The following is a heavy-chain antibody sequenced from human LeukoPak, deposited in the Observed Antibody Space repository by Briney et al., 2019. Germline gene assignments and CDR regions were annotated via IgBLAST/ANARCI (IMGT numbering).Heavy chain of an antibody. Sequence: SETLSLTCAVYGGSFSGYYWSWIRQPPGKGLEWIGEINHSGSTNYNPSLKSRVTISVDTSKNQFSLKLSSVTAADTAVYYCAREGQQLVRAFDIWGQGTMVTVSS. J-gene: IGHJ3*02. CDR3: AREGQQLVRAFDI. CDR1: GGSFSGYY. D-gene: IGHD6-13*01. V-gene: IGHV4-34*01. CDR2: INHSGST.